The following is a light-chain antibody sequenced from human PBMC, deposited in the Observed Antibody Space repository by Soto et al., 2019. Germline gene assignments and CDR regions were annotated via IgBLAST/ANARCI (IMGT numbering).Light chain of an antibody. CDR2: GAS. CDR1: QSVSSSY. Sequence: EIVLTQSPGTLSLSPGERATLSCRASQSVSSSYLAWYLKKPGQAPRLLIYGASSRATGIPDRFSGSGSGTDFTLTISRLEPEDFAVYYCQQYGSSFFGGGTKVDIK. V-gene: IGKV3-20*01. CDR3: QQYGSSF. J-gene: IGKJ4*01.